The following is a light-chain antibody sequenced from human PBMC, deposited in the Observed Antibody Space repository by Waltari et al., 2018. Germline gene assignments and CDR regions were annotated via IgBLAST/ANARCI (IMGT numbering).Light chain of an antibody. CDR1: QSISSY. V-gene: IGKV1-39*01. CDR2: AAS. J-gene: IGKJ3*01. Sequence: DIQMTQSPSSLSASVGDRVTITCRASQSISSYLNWYQQKPGIAPKLLIYAASSLQSGVPSRFSGSGSGRDFTLIISSLQPEDFATYSCQQSYNRYTFGPGTKVDF. CDR3: QQSYNRYT.